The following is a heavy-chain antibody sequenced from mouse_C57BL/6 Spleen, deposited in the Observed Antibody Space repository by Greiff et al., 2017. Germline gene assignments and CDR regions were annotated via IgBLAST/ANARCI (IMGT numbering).Heavy chain of an antibody. D-gene: IGHD2-5*01. CDR3: ARTYYSNYVGYFDY. CDR2: IDPNSGGT. J-gene: IGHJ2*01. V-gene: IGHV1-72*01. Sequence: KESCKASGYTFTSYWMPWVTQRPGRGLEWIGRIDPNSGGTKYNEKFKSKATLTVDKPSSTADMQLSSLTSEDSAVYYCARTYYSNYVGYFDYWGKGTTLTVSS. CDR1: GYTFTSYW.